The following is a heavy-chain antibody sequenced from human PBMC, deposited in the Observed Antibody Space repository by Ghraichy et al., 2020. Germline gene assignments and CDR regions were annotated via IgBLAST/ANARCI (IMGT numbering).Heavy chain of an antibody. Sequence: ALVKVSCKASGYTFTSYGISWVRQAPGQGLEWMGWISAYNGNTNYAQKLQGRVTMTTDTSTSTAYMELRSLRSDDTAVYYCARMGEASNYLRNYYYYYGMDVWGQGTTVTVSS. CDR1: GYTFTSYG. J-gene: IGHJ6*02. V-gene: IGHV1-18*01. D-gene: IGHD4-11*01. CDR3: ARMGEASNYLRNYYYYYGMDV. CDR2: ISAYNGNT.